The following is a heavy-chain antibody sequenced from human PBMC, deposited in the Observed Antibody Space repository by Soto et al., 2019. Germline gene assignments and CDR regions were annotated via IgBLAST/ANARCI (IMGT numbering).Heavy chain of an antibody. CDR3: ATTAVYCSSTSCYPFYFDY. CDR1: GGSISSGGYY. CDR2: IYYSGST. J-gene: IGHJ4*02. D-gene: IGHD2-2*01. Sequence: QVQLQESGPGLVKPSQTLSLTCTVSGGSISSGGYYWSWIRQHPGKGLEWIGYIYYSGSTYYNPSLKSRVTISVDTPKNQFSLKLSSVTAADTAVYYCATTAVYCSSTSCYPFYFDYWGQGTLVTVSS. V-gene: IGHV4-31*03.